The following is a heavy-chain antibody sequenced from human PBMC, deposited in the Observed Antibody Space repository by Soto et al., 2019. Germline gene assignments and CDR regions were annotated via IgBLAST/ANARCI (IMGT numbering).Heavy chain of an antibody. V-gene: IGHV3-23*01. CDR1: GFTFSSYA. CDR2: ISGSGGST. J-gene: IGHJ5*02. D-gene: IGHD3-10*01. CDR3: AKDLTAWYYGSGVNWFDP. Sequence: EVQLLESGGGLVQPGGSLRLSCAASGFTFSSYAMSWVRQAPGKGLEWVSAISGSGGSTYYADSVKGRFTISRDNSKNTLYLQMNSLRAEDTAVYYCAKDLTAWYYGSGVNWFDPWGQGTLVTVSS.